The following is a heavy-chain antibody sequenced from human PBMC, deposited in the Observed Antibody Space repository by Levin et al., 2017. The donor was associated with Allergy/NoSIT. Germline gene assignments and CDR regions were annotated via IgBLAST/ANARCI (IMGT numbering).Heavy chain of an antibody. CDR3: AREIEAGWDY. J-gene: IGHJ4*02. V-gene: IGHV6-1*01. CDR1: GDSVSSNSAA. Sequence: SETLSLTCAISGDSVSSNSAAWNWIRQSPSRGLEWLGRTYYRSKWYNEYALSVKSRITINADTSKNQFSLQLNFVTPEDTAVYYCAREIEAGWDYWGQGTPVTVSS. CDR2: TYYRSKWYN. D-gene: IGHD6-19*01.